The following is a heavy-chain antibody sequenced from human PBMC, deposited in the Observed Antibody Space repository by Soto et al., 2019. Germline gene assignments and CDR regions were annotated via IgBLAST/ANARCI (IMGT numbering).Heavy chain of an antibody. V-gene: IGHV3-74*01. J-gene: IGHJ2*01. CDR2: INSDGSST. D-gene: IGHD4-17*01. CDR1: GFTFSSYW. Sequence: EVQLVESGGGLVQPGGSLRLSCAASGFTFSSYWMHWVRQAPGKGLVWVSRINSDGSSTSYADSVKGRFTISRDNAKNPLYLPMNRLRAEETAVYYGARGWRLNGDFVLWGRGTLVTVSS. CDR3: ARGWRLNGDFVL.